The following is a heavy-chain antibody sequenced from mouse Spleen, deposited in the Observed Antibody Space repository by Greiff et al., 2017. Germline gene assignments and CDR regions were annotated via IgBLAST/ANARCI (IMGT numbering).Heavy chain of an antibody. CDR2: INPSTGGT. J-gene: IGHJ4*01. Sequence: EVQLQQSGPELVKPGASVKISCKASGYSFTGYYMNWVKQSPEKSLEWIGEINPSTGGTTYNQKFKAKATLTVDKSSSTAYMQLKSLTSEDSAVYYCARKGSLLRPYAMDYWGQGTSVTVSS. D-gene: IGHD1-2*01. CDR3: ARKGSLLRPYAMDY. CDR1: GYSFTGYY. V-gene: IGHV1-42*01.